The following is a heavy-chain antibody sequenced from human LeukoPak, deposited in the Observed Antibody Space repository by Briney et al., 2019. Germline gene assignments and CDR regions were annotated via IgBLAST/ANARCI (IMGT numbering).Heavy chain of an antibody. CDR1: GYTFTNYY. V-gene: IGHV1-46*01. D-gene: IGHD5-24*01. J-gene: IGHJ3*02. Sequence: RASVKVSCKASGYTFTNYYIHWVRQATGQGLEWMGLINPGGGNTNYAQNFQGRVTMTRDTSASTVYMQLSSLRSEDTAMYYCARIRDGYNDAYDIWGQGTVVTVPS. CDR3: ARIRDGYNDAYDI. CDR2: INPGGGNT.